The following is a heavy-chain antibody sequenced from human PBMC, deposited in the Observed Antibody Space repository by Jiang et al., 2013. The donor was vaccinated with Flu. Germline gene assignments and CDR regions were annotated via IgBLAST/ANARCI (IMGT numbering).Heavy chain of an antibody. CDR1: GGSFSGYY. V-gene: IGHV4-34*01. D-gene: IGHD3-10*01. Sequence: LLKPSETLSLTCAVYGGSFSGYYWSWIRQPPGKGLEWIGEINHSGSTNYNPSLKSRVTISVDTSKNQFSLKLSSVTAADTAVYYCARRQGTYYYGSGSYYRFDYWGQGTLVTVSS. J-gene: IGHJ4*02. CDR3: ARRQGTYYYGSGSYYRFDY. CDR2: INHSGST.